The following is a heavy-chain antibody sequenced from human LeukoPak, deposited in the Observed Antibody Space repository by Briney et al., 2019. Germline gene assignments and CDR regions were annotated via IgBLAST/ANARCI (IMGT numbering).Heavy chain of an antibody. CDR3: TTDSMVRGIPSTFDY. CDR2: IKSKTDGGTT. Sequence: GGSLRLSCAASGFTFSNAWMSWVRQAPGKGLEWVGRIKSKTDGGTTDYAAPVKGRFTISRDDSKNTLYLQMNSLKTEDTAVYYCTTDSMVRGIPSTFDYWSQGTLVTVSS. V-gene: IGHV3-15*01. CDR1: GFTFSNAW. D-gene: IGHD3-10*01. J-gene: IGHJ4*02.